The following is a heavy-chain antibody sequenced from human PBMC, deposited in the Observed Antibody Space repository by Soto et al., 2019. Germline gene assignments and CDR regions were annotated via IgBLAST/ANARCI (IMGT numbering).Heavy chain of an antibody. D-gene: IGHD6-6*01. CDR2: IDPVDFSI. Sequence: GESLKISCKTSGDRFITDLIGWVRQIPGKGLEWMGGIDPVDFSIRDRPSFQGQVTISVDKSINTAYMQWSGLKASDTAMYYCATPSFSSPESSPWGLGTLIPVSS. J-gene: IGHJ5*02. CDR3: ATPSFSSPESSP. CDR1: GDRFITDL. V-gene: IGHV5-51*01.